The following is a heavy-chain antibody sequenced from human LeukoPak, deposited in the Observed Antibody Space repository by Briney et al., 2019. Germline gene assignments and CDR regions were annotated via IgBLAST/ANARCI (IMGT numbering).Heavy chain of an antibody. CDR2: ISGSSSYI. CDR3: ARVQWLATGYYFDY. J-gene: IGHJ4*02. D-gene: IGHD6-19*01. Sequence: GGSLRLSCAASGFTFSSYTMNWVRQAPGKGLEWVSSISGSSSYIYYADSVRGRFTISRDNAKNSLYLQMNSLRADDTAVYYCARVQWLATGYYFDYWGQGTLVTVSS. CDR1: GFTFSSYT. V-gene: IGHV3-21*01.